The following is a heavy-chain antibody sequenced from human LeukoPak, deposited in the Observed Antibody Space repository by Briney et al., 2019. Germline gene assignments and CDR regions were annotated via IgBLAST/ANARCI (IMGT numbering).Heavy chain of an antibody. J-gene: IGHJ4*02. Sequence: GGSLRLSCAASGFTFSNYVMSWVRQAPGKGLEWVSGVSGGGGSTYYADSVKGRFTISRDNSKNTLYLQMNNLRAEDTALYYCAKDLRHSSSWYYFHYWGQGTLVTVSS. CDR1: GFTFSNYV. CDR3: AKDLRHSSSWYYFHY. D-gene: IGHD6-13*01. V-gene: IGHV3-23*01. CDR2: VSGGGGST.